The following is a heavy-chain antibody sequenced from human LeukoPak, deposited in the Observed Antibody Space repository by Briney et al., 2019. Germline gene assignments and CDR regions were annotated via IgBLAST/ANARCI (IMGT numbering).Heavy chain of an antibody. V-gene: IGHV4-59*01. D-gene: IGHD2/OR15-2a*01. CDR3: ARKNDFEI. CDR1: GGSITSDH. Sequence: SETLSLTCTVSGGSITSDHWNWIRQPPGKGLEWIGCIYYSGKNYYNPSLKSRVTISVDMSNNQFSLRLTSVTAADTAVYYCARKNDFEIWGQGTLVTVSS. J-gene: IGHJ3*02. CDR2: IYYSGKN.